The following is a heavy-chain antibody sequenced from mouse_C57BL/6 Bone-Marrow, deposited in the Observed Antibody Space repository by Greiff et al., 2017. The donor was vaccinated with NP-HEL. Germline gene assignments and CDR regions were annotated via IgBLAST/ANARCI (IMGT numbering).Heavy chain of an antibody. V-gene: IGHV5-6*01. CDR1: GFTFSSYG. Sequence: EVQLVESGGDLVKPGGSLKLSCAASGFTFSSYGMSWVRQTPDTRLEWVATISSGGSYTYYTDSVKGRFTISRDNAKNTLYLQMSSLRSEDTAMYYCASPYDYDVAWFDYWGRGTVVTVSA. CDR2: ISSGGSYT. J-gene: IGHJ3*01. CDR3: ASPYDYDVAWFDY. D-gene: IGHD2-4*01.